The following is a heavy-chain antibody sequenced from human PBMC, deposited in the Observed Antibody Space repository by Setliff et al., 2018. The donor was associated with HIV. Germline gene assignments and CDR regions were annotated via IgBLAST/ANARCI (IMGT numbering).Heavy chain of an antibody. Sequence: SETLSLTCNVSGGSISGYYWSWIRQPAGKGLEWIGRSPYTTYNPSLKSRVTMSLDTSRNQITLTLKSVTAADTAVYFCARIDPGKFRSTAYLQWRSLTPSDSALYYCARQRPPGYSSPYTIEYWGQGTLVTVSS. CDR2: SPYT. V-gene: IGHV4-4*07. J-gene: IGHJ4*02. D-gene: IGHD6-13*01. CDR3: ARIDPGKFRSTAYLQWRSLTPSDSALYYCARQRPPGYSSPYTIEY. CDR1: GGSISGYY.